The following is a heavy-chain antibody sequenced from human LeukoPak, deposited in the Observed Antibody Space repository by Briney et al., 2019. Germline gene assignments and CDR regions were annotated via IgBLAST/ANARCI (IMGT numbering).Heavy chain of an antibody. CDR2: ISAYNGNT. J-gene: IGHJ6*04. CDR3: ARGTMVRGVIPSYYYGMDV. D-gene: IGHD3-10*01. Sequence: GASVKVCCKASGYTFTSYGISWVRQAPGQGLEWMGWISAYNGNTNYAQKLQGRVTMTTDTSTSTAYMELRSLRSDDTAVYYCARGTMVRGVIPSYYYGMDVWGKGTTVTVSS. V-gene: IGHV1-18*04. CDR1: GYTFTSYG.